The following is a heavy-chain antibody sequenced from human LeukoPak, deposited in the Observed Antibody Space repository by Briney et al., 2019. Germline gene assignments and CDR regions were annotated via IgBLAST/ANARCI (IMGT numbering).Heavy chain of an antibody. CDR3: AKGIAAAEGFDP. D-gene: IGHD6-13*01. Sequence: PGRSLRLSCAASGFTFSSYGMHWVRQAPDKGLEWVAVISYDGSNKYYADSVKGRFTISRDNSKNTLYLQMNSLRAEDTAVYYCAKGIAAAEGFDPWGQGTLVTVSS. CDR1: GFTFSSYG. CDR2: ISYDGSNK. J-gene: IGHJ5*02. V-gene: IGHV3-30*18.